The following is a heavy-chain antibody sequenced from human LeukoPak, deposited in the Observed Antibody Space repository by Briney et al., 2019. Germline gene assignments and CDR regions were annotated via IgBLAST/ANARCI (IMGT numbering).Heavy chain of an antibody. Sequence: PSETLSLTCTVSGGSISNYYWSWIRQPPGKGLEWIGYISYSGSTNYNPSLKSRVTISVDTSKNQFSLKLSSVTAADTAVYYCARDNGSAEYFQHWGQGTLVTVSS. CDR3: ARDNGSAEYFQH. CDR1: GGSISNYY. J-gene: IGHJ1*01. V-gene: IGHV4-59*01. CDR2: ISYSGST. D-gene: IGHD2-15*01.